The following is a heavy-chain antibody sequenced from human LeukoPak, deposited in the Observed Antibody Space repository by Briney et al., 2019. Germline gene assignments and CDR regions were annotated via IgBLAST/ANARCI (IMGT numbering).Heavy chain of an antibody. J-gene: IGHJ4*02. Sequence: ASVKVSCKASGYTYTSYVINGVRQATAQGVAWMGWMNHNSGNTGYAQKFQGRVTITRNTSISTAYMELSSLRSEDTAVYYCARNLAAANEAFDYWGEGTLVTVSS. CDR3: ARNLAAANEAFDY. V-gene: IGHV1-8*03. D-gene: IGHD6-13*01. CDR1: GYTYTSYV. CDR2: MNHNSGNT.